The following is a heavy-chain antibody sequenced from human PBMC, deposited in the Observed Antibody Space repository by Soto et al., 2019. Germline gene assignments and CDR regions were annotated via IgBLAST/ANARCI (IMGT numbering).Heavy chain of an antibody. V-gene: IGHV3-33*03. J-gene: IGHJ3*01. CDR3: AKGRIAVAAGAFDS. CDR2: IWYDGSYT. D-gene: IGHD6-19*01. Sequence: QVHLAESGGGVVQPGTSLRLSCAASGFPFDRYAIHWVRQAPGKGLEWVAAIWYDGSYTYYGESVKGRFLISRDNSKNTVFLEMNSLRAEDAAVHFCAKGRIAVAAGAFDSWGPGTRVIVSS. CDR1: GFPFDRYA.